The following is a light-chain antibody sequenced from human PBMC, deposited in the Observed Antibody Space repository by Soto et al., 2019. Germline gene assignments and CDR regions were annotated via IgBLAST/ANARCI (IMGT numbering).Light chain of an antibody. CDR2: WAS. CDR3: QQSYSTPGT. J-gene: IGKJ1*01. Sequence: DIVMTQSPDSLAVSLGERATINCKSSQSVLYSSNNKNYLAWYQQKPGQPPNLLIYWASTRHSGVPDRFSGSGSGTDFTLTISSLQAEDVAVYYCQQSYSTPGTFGQGTKVEIK. V-gene: IGKV4-1*01. CDR1: QSVLYSSNNKNY.